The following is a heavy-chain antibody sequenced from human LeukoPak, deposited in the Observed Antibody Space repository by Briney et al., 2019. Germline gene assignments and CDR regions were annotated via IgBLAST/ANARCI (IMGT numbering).Heavy chain of an antibody. V-gene: IGHV1-46*01. CDR1: GYTFTSYY. CDR2: INPSGGST. Sequence: GASVKVSCKASGYTFTSYYMHWVRQAPGQGLEWMGIINPSGGSTSYAQKFQGRVTMTRDTSTSTVYMELSSLRSEDTAVYYCALIAAAGTGWFDPWGQGTLVTVSS. CDR3: ALIAAAGTGWFDP. J-gene: IGHJ5*02. D-gene: IGHD6-13*01.